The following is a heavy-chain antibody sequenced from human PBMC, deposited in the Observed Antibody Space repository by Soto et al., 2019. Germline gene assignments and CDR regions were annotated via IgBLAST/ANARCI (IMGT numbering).Heavy chain of an antibody. J-gene: IGHJ3*02. CDR2: IYYSGST. CDR1: GGSISSGGYY. D-gene: IGHD6-19*01. V-gene: IGHV4-31*03. CDR3: AGGGGYSSGSDAFDI. Sequence: QVQLQESGPGLVKPSQTLSLTCTVSGGSISSGGYYWSWIRQHPGKGLEWIGYIYYSGSTYYNPSLKRRVTISVDTSKNPFSLELSSVTAADTAVYYGAGGGGYSSGSDAFDIWGQGTMVTVSS.